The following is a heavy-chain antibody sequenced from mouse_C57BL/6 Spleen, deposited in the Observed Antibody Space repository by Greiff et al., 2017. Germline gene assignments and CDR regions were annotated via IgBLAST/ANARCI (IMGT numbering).Heavy chain of an antibody. V-gene: IGHV1-55*01. CDR2: IYPGSGST. Sequence: QVQLKQPGAELVKPGASVKMSCKASGYTFTSYWITWVKQRPGQGLEWIGDIYPGSGSTNYNEKFKSKATLTVDTSSSTAYMQLSSLTSEDSAVYYCARLVTTRDGYYYAMDYWGQGTSVTVSS. J-gene: IGHJ4*01. CDR1: GYTFTSYW. CDR3: ARLVTTRDGYYYAMDY. D-gene: IGHD2-2*01.